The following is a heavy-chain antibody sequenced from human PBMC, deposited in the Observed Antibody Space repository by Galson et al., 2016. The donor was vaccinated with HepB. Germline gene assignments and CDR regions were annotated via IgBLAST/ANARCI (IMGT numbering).Heavy chain of an antibody. Sequence: SLRLSCAVSGFTFSDYAMSWVRQAPGKGLEYVSTISNNGDDTDSADSVKGRFTISRDNSKQTLYLQMRSLRADDTAVYYCVNDVALGINYFGYWGQGTLVTVSS. D-gene: IGHD3-16*01. CDR3: VNDVALGINYFGY. J-gene: IGHJ4*02. CDR2: ISNNGDDT. CDR1: GFTFSDYA. V-gene: IGHV3-64D*08.